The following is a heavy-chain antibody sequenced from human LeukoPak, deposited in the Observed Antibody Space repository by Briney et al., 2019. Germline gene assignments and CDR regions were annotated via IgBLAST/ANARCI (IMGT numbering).Heavy chain of an antibody. J-gene: IGHJ4*02. CDR1: GFTFSSYG. V-gene: IGHV3-30*02. Sequence: GGSLRLSCAASGFTFSSYGMHWVRQAPGKGLEWVAFIRYDGSNKYYADSVKGRFTISRDNSKNTLYLQMNSLRAEDTAVYYCAKDSSRDIVVVPAANYFDYWGQGTLVTVSS. D-gene: IGHD2-2*01. CDR3: AKDSSRDIVVVPAANYFDY. CDR2: IRYDGSNK.